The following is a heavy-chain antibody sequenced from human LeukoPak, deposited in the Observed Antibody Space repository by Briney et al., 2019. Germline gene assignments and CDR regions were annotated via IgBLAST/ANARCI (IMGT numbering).Heavy chain of an antibody. Sequence: GGAPRHSSAAPGFTSREHWIYSVREAPGTGLERVGHNKTDGSETYYLASLRGRFSISRDNTNNALYLQMNSLRVEDTAVYYCVKNNGWFHLAQWGQGTLVTVSS. CDR2: NKTDGSET. CDR3: VKNNGWFHLAQ. J-gene: IGHJ4*02. CDR1: GFTSREHW. D-gene: IGHD6-19*01. V-gene: IGHV3-7*01.